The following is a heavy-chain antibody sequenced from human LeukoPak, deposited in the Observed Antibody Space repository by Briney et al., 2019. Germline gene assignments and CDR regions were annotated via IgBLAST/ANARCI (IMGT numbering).Heavy chain of an antibody. CDR3: ARKTYYYDSGSYSKSYYFDY. V-gene: IGHV3-11*06. D-gene: IGHD3-10*01. CDR1: GFTSTDFY. Sequence: PGGSLRLSCAASGFTSTDFYMSWIRQAPGKGLEWLSDISRSSTDTNYADSVKGRFTISRDNAKNSLFLQLNSLRAEDTAVYYCARKTYYYDSGSYSKSYYFDYWGRGTLVTVSS. CDR2: ISRSSTDT. J-gene: IGHJ4*02.